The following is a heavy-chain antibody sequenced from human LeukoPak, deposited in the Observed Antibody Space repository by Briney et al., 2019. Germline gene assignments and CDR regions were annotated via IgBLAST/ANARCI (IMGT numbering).Heavy chain of an antibody. V-gene: IGHV4-4*07. CDR3: ARQGYDFWSGTSGWWFDP. CDR2: IYTSGST. D-gene: IGHD3-3*01. Sequence: SETLSLTCTVSGGSISSYYWSWIRQPAGKGLKWIGRIYTSGSTNYNPSLKSRVTMSVDTSKNQFSLKLSSVTAADTAVYYCARQGYDFWSGTSGWWFDPWGQGTLVTVSS. CDR1: GGSISSYY. J-gene: IGHJ5*02.